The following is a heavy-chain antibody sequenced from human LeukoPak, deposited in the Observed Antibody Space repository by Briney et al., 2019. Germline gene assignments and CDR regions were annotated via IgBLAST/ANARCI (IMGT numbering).Heavy chain of an antibody. CDR2: INPSGGST. D-gene: IGHD4-17*01. CDR3: ARNRPGDYATFDP. Sequence: ASVKVSCRASGYTFTSYYMHWVRQAPGQGLEWLGLINPSGGSTAYAQRFQGRVTMTRDTSTSTVYMELSSLRSEDTAVYYCARNRPGDYATFDPWGQGTLVTVSS. J-gene: IGHJ5*02. V-gene: IGHV1-46*01. CDR1: GYTFTSYY.